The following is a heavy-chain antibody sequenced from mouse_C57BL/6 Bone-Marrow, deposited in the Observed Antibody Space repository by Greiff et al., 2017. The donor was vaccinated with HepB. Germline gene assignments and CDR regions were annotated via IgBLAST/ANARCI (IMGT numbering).Heavy chain of an antibody. D-gene: IGHD2-12*01. CDR3: ARGMRSTIITPYYFDY. V-gene: IGHV1-59*01. CDR1: GYTFTSYW. CDR2: IDPSDSYT. J-gene: IGHJ2*01. Sequence: QVQLQQPGAELVRPGTSVKLSCKASGYTFTSYWMHWVKQRPGQGLEWIGVIDPSDSYTNYNQKFKGKATLTVDTSSSTAYMQLSSLTSEDSAVYYCARGMRSTIITPYYFDYWGQGTTLTVSS.